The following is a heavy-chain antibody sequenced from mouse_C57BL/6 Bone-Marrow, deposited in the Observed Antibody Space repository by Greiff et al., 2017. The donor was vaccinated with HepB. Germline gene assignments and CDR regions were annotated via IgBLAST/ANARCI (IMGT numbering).Heavy chain of an antibody. V-gene: IGHV1-54*01. D-gene: IGHD2-3*01. CDR1: GYAFTNYL. CDR3: ARDGSLFAY. J-gene: IGHJ3*01. Sequence: VQLQQSGAELVRPGTSVKVSCKASGYAFTNYLIEWVKQRPGQGLEWIGVINPGSGGTNYNEKFKGKATLTADKSSSTAYMQLSSLTSEDSAVYFCARDGSLFAYWGQGTLVTVSA. CDR2: INPGSGGT.